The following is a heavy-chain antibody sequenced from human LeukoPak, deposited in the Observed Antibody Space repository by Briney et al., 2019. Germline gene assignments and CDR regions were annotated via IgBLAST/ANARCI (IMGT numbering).Heavy chain of an antibody. D-gene: IGHD6-13*01. CDR1: GFTFSGYS. CDR2: ISSSSSYI. Sequence: GGSLRLSCAASGFTFSGYSMNWVRQAPGKGLEWVSSISSSSSYIYYADSVKGRFTISRDNAKNSLYLQMNSLRAEDTAVYYCARGPLIAAAGTWWGQGTLVTVSS. CDR3: ARGPLIAAAGTW. V-gene: IGHV3-21*01. J-gene: IGHJ4*02.